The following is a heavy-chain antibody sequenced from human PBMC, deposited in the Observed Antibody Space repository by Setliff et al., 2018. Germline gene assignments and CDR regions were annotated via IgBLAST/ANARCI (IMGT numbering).Heavy chain of an antibody. CDR1: GGTFSNYA. Sequence: WASVKVSCKASGGTFSNYAVNWVRQAPGQGLEWMGSLIPVFGTPNYAQKFQGRVTITADESTSTAYMELSSLRSEDTALYYCARSSPSWVIKDFYVDLWGRGTRVTVSS. CDR2: LIPVFGTP. V-gene: IGHV1-69*13. D-gene: IGHD2-21*01. J-gene: IGHJ2*01. CDR3: ARSSPSWVIKDFYVDL.